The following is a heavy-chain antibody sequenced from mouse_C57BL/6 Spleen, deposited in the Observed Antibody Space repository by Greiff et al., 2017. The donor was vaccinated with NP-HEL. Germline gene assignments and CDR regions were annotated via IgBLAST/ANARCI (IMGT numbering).Heavy chain of an antibody. CDR2: IHPNSGST. CDR3: ARSGTGGYYCDY. Sequence: QVQLQQPGAELVKPGASVKLSCKASGYTFTSYWMHWVKQRPGQGLEWIGMIHPNSGSTNYNEKFKSKATLTVDKSSSTAYMQLSSLTSEDSAVYYCARSGTGGYYCDYWGQGTTLTVAS. CDR1: GYTFTSYW. D-gene: IGHD3-3*01. J-gene: IGHJ2*01. V-gene: IGHV1-64*01.